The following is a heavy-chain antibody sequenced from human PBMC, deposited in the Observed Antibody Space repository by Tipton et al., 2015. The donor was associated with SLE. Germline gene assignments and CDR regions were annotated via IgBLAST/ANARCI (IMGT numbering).Heavy chain of an antibody. Sequence: TLSLTCAVYGASFSDYYWSWIRQPPGKGLEWIGHIFHIGSAYYNPSLKSRVTISIDTSTNQFSLKVKSVTAADTAVYYCARLADGNRNWFDPWGQGTLVTVSS. CDR2: IFHIGSA. CDR1: GASFSDYY. J-gene: IGHJ5*02. D-gene: IGHD6-13*01. CDR3: ARLADGNRNWFDP. V-gene: IGHV4-34*12.